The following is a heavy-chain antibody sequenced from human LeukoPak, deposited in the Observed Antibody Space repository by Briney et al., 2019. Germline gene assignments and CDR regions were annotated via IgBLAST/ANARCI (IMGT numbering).Heavy chain of an antibody. CDR2: INPSGGST. CDR1: GYTFTSYY. CDR3: ARDRARGFDY. V-gene: IGHV1-46*01. Sequence: GASVKVSXKASGYTFTSYYMHWVRQAPGQGLEWMGVINPSGGSTSYAQKFQGRVTMTRDTSTSTVYMELSSLRSEDTAVYYCARDRARGFDYWGQGTLVTVSS. J-gene: IGHJ4*02.